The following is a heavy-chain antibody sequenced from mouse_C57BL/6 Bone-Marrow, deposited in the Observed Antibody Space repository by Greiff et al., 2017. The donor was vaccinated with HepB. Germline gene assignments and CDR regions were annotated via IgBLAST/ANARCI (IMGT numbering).Heavy chain of an antibody. J-gene: IGHJ3*01. CDR2: IDPDSGST. V-gene: IGHV1-64*01. CDR3: ARNYYRNSFAY. CDR1: GYTFTSYW. Sequence: VQLQQPGAELVKPGASVKLSCKASGYTFTSYWMHWVKQRPGQGLEWIGMIDPDSGSTNYNEKFKSKATLTVDKSSSTAYMHLSSLTSEDSAVYYCARNYYRNSFAYWGQGALVTVSA. D-gene: IGHD2-5*01.